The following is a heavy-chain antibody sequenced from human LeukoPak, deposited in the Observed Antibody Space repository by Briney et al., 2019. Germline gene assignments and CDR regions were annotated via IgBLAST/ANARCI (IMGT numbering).Heavy chain of an antibody. J-gene: IGHJ6*03. CDR3: ARGFADYYYMDV. V-gene: IGHV4-59*12. Sequence: SETLSLTCTVSGGSISSYYWSWIRQPPGKGLEWIGSIYYSGSTYHNPSLKSRVTISVDTSKNQFSLKLSSVTAADTAVYYCARGFADYYYMDVWGKGTTVTVSS. CDR2: IYYSGST. D-gene: IGHD3-10*01. CDR1: GGSISSYY.